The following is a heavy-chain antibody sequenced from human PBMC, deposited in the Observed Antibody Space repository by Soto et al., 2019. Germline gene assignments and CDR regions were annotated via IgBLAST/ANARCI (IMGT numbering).Heavy chain of an antibody. CDR1: GGSITHYY. V-gene: IGHV4-59*01. CDR3: ARIRRSSSRPDAFDI. CDR2: IHYTGST. J-gene: IGHJ3*02. Sequence: SETLSLTCTPSGGSITHYYWNWIRQPPGKGLEWIGFIHYTGSTNYNPALKSRVTISVDTSNNQFSLKLNSVTAADTAMFYCARIRRSSSRPDAFDIWGHGTLVTVSS. D-gene: IGHD6-13*01.